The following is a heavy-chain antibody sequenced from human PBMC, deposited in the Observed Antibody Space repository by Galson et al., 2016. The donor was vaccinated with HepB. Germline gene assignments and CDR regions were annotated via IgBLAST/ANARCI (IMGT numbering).Heavy chain of an antibody. Sequence: SLRLSCAASGFTFSSYSMNWVRQAPGKGLEWLSYISSTSDTIYYADSVRGRFTISRDNAKNSLYLQLDSLRADDTAVYYCARDHGYCGGGSCYTFDSWGQGTLVTVSS. CDR2: ISSTSDTI. D-gene: IGHD2-15*01. J-gene: IGHJ4*02. V-gene: IGHV3-48*01. CDR3: ARDHGYCGGGSCYTFDS. CDR1: GFTFSSYS.